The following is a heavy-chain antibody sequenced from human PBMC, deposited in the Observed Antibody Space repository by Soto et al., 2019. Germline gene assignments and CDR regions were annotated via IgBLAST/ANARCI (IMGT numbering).Heavy chain of an antibody. CDR2: ISDSGGST. Sequence: DVQLVESGGGLIQPGGSLRLSCSGSGFTFSSFLMHWVRQAPGKGLEYVAGISDSGGSTYYADSVKGRFTISRDSSTLYLQMSGLRPEDTALYYCVKAGTMAPRYWFGAWGQGTLVTVSS. D-gene: IGHD3-3*01. CDR3: VKAGTMAPRYWFGA. V-gene: IGHV3-64D*06. CDR1: GFTFSSFL. J-gene: IGHJ5*02.